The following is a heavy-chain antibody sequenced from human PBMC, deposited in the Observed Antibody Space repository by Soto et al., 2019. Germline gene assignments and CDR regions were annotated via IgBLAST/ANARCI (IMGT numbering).Heavy chain of an antibody. CDR1: GGSFSSGSYC. CDR3: ARQHYYDSSGYYTWN. D-gene: IGHD3-22*01. CDR2: VHYSGST. J-gene: IGHJ4*02. Sequence: PSETLSLTCTVSGGSFSSGSYCWSWIRQPPGEGLEWIATVHYSGSTYYTPSLKNRVTISADTSNNQFSLRLNSVTAADTAVYYCARQHYYDSSGYYTWNWGQGTLVTVSS. V-gene: IGHV4-39*01.